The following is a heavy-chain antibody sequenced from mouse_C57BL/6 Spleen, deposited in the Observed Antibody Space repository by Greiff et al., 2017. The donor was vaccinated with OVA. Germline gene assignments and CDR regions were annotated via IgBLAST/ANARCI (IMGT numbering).Heavy chain of an antibody. V-gene: IGHV1-22*01. CDR1: GYTFTDYN. D-gene: IGHD1-1*01. Sequence: EVKLQQSGPELVKPGASVKMSCKASGYTFTDYNMHWVKQSHGKSLEWIGYINPNNGGTSYNQKFKGKATLTVNKSSSTAYMELRSLTSEDSAVYYCARCPDYYGSSYWYFDVWGTGTTVTVSS. CDR2: INPNNGGT. J-gene: IGHJ1*03. CDR3: ARCPDYYGSSYWYFDV.